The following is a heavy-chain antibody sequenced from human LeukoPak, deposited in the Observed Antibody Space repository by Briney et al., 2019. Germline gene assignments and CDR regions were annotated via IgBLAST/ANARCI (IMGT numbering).Heavy chain of an antibody. D-gene: IGHD2-15*01. J-gene: IGHJ4*02. Sequence: ASVRVSCTASGYTFTSYCMHWVRQAPGQGLEWMGIINPSGGSTSYAQKFQGRVTMTRDTSTSTVYMELSSLRSEDTAVYYCARSIVVVVAPTAYFDYWGQGTLVTVSS. CDR3: ARSIVVVVAPTAYFDY. CDR2: INPSGGST. V-gene: IGHV1-46*01. CDR1: GYTFTSYC.